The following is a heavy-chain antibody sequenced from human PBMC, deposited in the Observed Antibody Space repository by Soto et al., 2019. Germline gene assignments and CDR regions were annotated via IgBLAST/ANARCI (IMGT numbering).Heavy chain of an antibody. V-gene: IGHV4-59*01. CDR1: GGTIGSYY. D-gene: IGHD2-2*02. CDR3: ARGSCSSASCYTGDY. J-gene: IGHJ4*02. Sequence: SETLSLTCTVSGGTIGSYYWSWIRQPPGKGLEWIGYIYFTGSTNYNPSLKSRVTISVDTSKNQFSLKLTSVTAADTAVYYCARGSCSSASCYTGDYWGQGTLVTVSS. CDR2: IYFTGST.